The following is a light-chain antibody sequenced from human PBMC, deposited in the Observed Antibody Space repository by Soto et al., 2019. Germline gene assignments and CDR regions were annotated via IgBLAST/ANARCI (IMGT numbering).Light chain of an antibody. CDR3: QQYGSSVTFGASET. Sequence: ENVLTQSPGTLSLSPGERATLSCRASESLNSNYFAWYQQKPGQAPRLLIYSASRRQSGVPDRFSGSGSGTDFTLTISRLEPEDFAVYYCQQYGSSVTFGASETFGGGTRVE. CDR2: SAS. J-gene: IGKJ4*01. V-gene: IGKV3-20*01. CDR1: ESLNSNY.